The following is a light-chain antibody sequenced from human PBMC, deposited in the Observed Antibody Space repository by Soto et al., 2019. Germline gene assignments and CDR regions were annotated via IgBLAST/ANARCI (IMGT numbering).Light chain of an antibody. V-gene: IGKV1-9*01. CDR2: AAS. CDR3: QQLNSYQRT. CDR1: QGISSY. Sequence: IQLTQSPSSLSASVGDRVTITCRASQGISSYLAWYQQKPGKAPKLLIYAASTLQSGVPSRFSGSVSGTDFTRNISSPQPEHFATYSCQQLNSYQRTFGGGTKVEIK. J-gene: IGKJ4*01.